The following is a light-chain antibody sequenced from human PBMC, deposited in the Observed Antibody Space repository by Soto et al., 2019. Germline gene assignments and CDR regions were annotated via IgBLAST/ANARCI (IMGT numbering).Light chain of an antibody. CDR2: DVS. CDR3: SSYTSSSTLV. V-gene: IGLV2-14*01. J-gene: IGLJ1*01. CDR1: GSDVGGYNY. Sequence: QSVLTQPASVSGSPGQSITISCTGTGSDVGGYNYVSWYQQHPGKAPKLMIYDVSNRPSGVSNRFSGSKSGNTASLTISGLQAEDEADYYCSSYTSSSTLVFGNGTKVTVL.